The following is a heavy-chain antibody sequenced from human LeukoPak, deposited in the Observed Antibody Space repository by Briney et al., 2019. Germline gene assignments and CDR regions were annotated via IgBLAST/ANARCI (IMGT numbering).Heavy chain of an antibody. CDR3: ARGGVVVAATVDY. CDR1: GGSFSGYY. Sequence: SETLSLTCAVYGGSFSGYYWSWIRQPPGKGLEWIGEINHSGSTNCNPSLKSRVTISVDTSKNQFSLKLSSVTAADTAVYYCARGGVVVAATVDYWGQGTLVTVSS. J-gene: IGHJ4*02. CDR2: INHSGST. D-gene: IGHD2-15*01. V-gene: IGHV4-34*01.